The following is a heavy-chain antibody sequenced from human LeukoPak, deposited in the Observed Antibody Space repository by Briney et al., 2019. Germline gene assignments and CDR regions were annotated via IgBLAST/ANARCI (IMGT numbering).Heavy chain of an antibody. CDR2: INHSGST. J-gene: IGHJ4*02. CDR1: GGSFSGYY. Sequence: PSETLSLTCAVYGGSFSGYYWSWIRQPPGKGLEWIGEINHSGSTNYNPSLKSRVTISVDTSKNQFSLKLSSVTAADTAVYYCARGGPAAPTDYWGQGTLVTVSS. D-gene: IGHD2-2*01. CDR3: ARGGPAAPTDY. V-gene: IGHV4-34*01.